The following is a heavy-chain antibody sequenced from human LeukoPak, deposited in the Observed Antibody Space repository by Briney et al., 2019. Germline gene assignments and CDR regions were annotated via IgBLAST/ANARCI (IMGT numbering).Heavy chain of an antibody. D-gene: IGHD3-22*01. CDR2: INHSGST. CDR1: GGSFSGYY. CDR3: ARRRYYRYSGYFDY. V-gene: IGHV4-34*01. Sequence: PSETLSLTCAVYGGSFSGYYWSWIRQPPGKGLEWIGEINHSGSTNYNPSLKSRVTISVDTSKNQFSLQLNSVIPEDTAVYYCARRRYYRYSGYFDYWGQGTPVTVSS. J-gene: IGHJ4*02.